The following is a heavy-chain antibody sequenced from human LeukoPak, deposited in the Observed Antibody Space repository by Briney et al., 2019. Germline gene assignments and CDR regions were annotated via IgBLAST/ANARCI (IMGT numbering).Heavy chain of an antibody. D-gene: IGHD2-8*02. CDR1: GFSLSSYS. CDR3: TRDRLGFTGAFDS. CDR2: ISSSGGNL. V-gene: IGHV3-48*01. Sequence: GSLRLSCAASGFSLSSYSMNWVRQAPGKGLEWVSYISSSGGNLYYADSMKGRLTVSRDNAENSLYLQIHSLTAGDTAVYYCTRDRLGFTGAFDSWGQGTLVTVSS. J-gene: IGHJ4*02.